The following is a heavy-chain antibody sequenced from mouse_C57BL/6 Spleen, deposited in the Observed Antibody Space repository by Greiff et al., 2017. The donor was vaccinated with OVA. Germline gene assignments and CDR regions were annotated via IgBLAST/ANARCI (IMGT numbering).Heavy chain of an antibody. V-gene: IGHV1-26*01. Sequence: EVQLQQSGPELVKPGASVKISCKASGYTFTDYYMNWVKQSHGKSLEWIGDINPNNGGTSYNQKFKGKATLTVDKSSSTAYMELRSLTSEDSAVYYCARQLRDVGAYWGQGTLVTVSA. CDR3: ARQLRDVGAY. CDR1: GYTFTDYY. D-gene: IGHD3-2*02. CDR2: INPNNGGT. J-gene: IGHJ3*01.